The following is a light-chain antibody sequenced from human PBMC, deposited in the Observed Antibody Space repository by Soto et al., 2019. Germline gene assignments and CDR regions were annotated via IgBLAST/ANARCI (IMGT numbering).Light chain of an antibody. CDR2: EVS. CDR3: ASYTSSDTHV. CDR1: SSDVGGYNY. J-gene: IGLJ1*01. Sequence: QSALTQPASVSGSPGQSITISCTGTSSDVGGYNYVSWYQQHPGKAPKLMIFEVSNRPSGVSNRFSGSKAGNTASLTISGXXXXXXXDYYCASYTSSDTHVFGTGTKV. V-gene: IGLV2-14*01.